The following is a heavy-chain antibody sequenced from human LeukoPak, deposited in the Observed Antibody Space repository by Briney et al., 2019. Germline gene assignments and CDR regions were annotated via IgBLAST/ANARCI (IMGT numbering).Heavy chain of an antibody. Sequence: LETLSLTCTVSGGSISGYYWSWIRHPAGKGLEWIGRIHTSGRTNYNPSLKSRVTMSVDTSKNQFSLKLSSLTAADTAVYYCARGDDSSGQGWWGQGTLVTVFS. J-gene: IGHJ4*02. D-gene: IGHD3-22*01. CDR1: GGSISGYY. V-gene: IGHV4-4*07. CDR2: IHTSGRT. CDR3: ARGDDSSGQGW.